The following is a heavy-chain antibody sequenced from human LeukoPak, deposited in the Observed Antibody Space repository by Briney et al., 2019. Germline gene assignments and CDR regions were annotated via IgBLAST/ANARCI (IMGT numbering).Heavy chain of an antibody. V-gene: IGHV4-4*02. J-gene: IGHJ4*02. CDR3: ARTDYYGSGSLTY. Sequence: PSGTLSLTCAVSGGSISSSNWWSWVRQPPGKGLEWIGEIYHSGSTNYNPSLKSQVTISVDKSKNQFSLKLSSVTAADTAVYYCARTDYYGSGSLTYWGQGTLVTVSS. D-gene: IGHD3-10*01. CDR2: IYHSGST. CDR1: GGSISSSNW.